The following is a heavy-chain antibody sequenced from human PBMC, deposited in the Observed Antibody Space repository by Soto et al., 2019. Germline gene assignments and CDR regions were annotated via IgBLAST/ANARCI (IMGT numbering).Heavy chain of an antibody. CDR2: IIPIFGTA. J-gene: IGHJ3*02. V-gene: IGHV1-69*05. CDR1: GGTFSSYA. Sequence: ASVKVSCKASGGTFSSYAISWVRQAPGQGLEWMGGIIPIFGTANYAQKFQGRVTITRDMSTSTAYIELSSLRSEDTAVYYCAADFHTRNYDAFDIWGQGTMVTVSS. CDR3: AADFHTRNYDAFDI.